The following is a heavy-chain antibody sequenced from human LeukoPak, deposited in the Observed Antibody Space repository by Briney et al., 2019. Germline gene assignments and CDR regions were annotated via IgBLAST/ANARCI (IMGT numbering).Heavy chain of an antibody. J-gene: IGHJ4*02. CDR2: IYYSGST. D-gene: IGHD3-22*01. V-gene: IGHV4-59*01. CDR3: ARAQEGYYYDSSGYYYFDY. CDR1: GGSISSYY. Sequence: PSETLSLTCTVSGGSISSYYWSWIRQPPGKGLEWIGYIYYSGSTNYNPSSKSRVTISVDTSKNQFSLKLSSVTAADTAVYYCARAQEGYYYDSSGYYYFDYWGQGTLVTVSS.